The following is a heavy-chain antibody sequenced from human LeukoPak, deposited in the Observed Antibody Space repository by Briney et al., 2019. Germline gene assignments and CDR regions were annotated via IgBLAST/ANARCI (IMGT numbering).Heavy chain of an antibody. CDR1: GYSFTSYW. D-gene: IGHD3-10*01. CDR3: ARCYYYSSGSYHPFDY. J-gene: IGHJ4*02. V-gene: IGHV5-51*01. Sequence: GESLKISCKGSGYSFTSYWIGWVRHMPGKGLEWMGIIYPGDSDTRYRPSFQGQVTISADQSISTAYLQWSSLKASDTAMYYCARCYYYSSGSYHPFDYWGQGTLVTVSS. CDR2: IYPGDSDT.